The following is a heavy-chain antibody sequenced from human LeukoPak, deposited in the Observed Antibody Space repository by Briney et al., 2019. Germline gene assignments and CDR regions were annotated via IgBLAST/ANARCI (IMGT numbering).Heavy chain of an antibody. V-gene: IGHV3-30*18. CDR2: ISYDGSNK. D-gene: IGHD2-2*01. CDR3: AKVGEEYQLRWGFHYYYGMDV. CDR1: GFTFSSYG. Sequence: GGSLRLSCAASGFTFSSYGMHGVRQAPGKGLVWVAVISYDGSNKYYADSVKGRFTISRDNSKTTLYLQTNSLSAEDTAVYYCAKVGEEYQLRWGFHYYYGMDVWGQGTTVTVSS. J-gene: IGHJ6*02.